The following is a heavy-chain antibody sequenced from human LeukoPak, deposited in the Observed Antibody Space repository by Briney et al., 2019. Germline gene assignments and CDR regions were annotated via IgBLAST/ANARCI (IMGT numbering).Heavy chain of an antibody. D-gene: IGHD2-21*01. V-gene: IGHV3-21*01. J-gene: IGHJ4*02. CDR2: ISSSSSYM. Sequence: GGSLRLSCAASGFTFSSNTMNWVRQAPGKGLEWVSSISSSSSYMKYADSVRGRFTISRDNAKNSLYLQMNSLRAGDTAVYYCARDQGGALDYWGQGTLVTVSS. CDR1: GFTFSSNT. CDR3: ARDQGGALDY.